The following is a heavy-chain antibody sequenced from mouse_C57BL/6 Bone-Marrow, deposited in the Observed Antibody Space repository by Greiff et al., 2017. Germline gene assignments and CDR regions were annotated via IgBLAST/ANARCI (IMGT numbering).Heavy chain of an antibody. J-gene: IGHJ2*01. CDR3: ARLVPTTVVEENFDY. CDR1: GYTFTSYD. V-gene: IGHV1-85*01. D-gene: IGHD1-1*01. Sequence: QVQLKQSGPELVKPGASVKLSCKASGYTFTSYDINWVKQRPGQGLEWIGGIYPRDGSTKYNEKFKGKATLTVDTSSSTAYMELHSLTSEDSAVYFCARLVPTTVVEENFDYWGQGTTLTVSS. CDR2: IYPRDGST.